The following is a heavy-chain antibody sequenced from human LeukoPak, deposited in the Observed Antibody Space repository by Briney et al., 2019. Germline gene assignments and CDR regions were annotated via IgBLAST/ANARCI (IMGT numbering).Heavy chain of an antibody. CDR1: GGSINSSSYY. Sequence: SETLSLTCSVSGGSINSSSYYWAWIRQPPGKGLEWIGSIYYSGSTYYNPSLKSRVTISVDTSKNQFSLKLISVTAADTAVYYCARPGRSLAGFDYWGQGTLVTVSS. J-gene: IGHJ4*02. V-gene: IGHV4-39*01. CDR3: ARPGRSLAGFDY. CDR2: IYYSGST.